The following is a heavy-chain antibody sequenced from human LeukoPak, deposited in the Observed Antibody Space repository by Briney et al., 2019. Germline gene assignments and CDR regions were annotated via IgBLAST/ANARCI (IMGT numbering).Heavy chain of an antibody. CDR2: INHSGST. J-gene: IGHJ4*02. CDR1: GGSFNGYY. Sequence: SETLSLTCAVYGGSFNGYYWSWIRQPPGKGLEWIGEINHSGSTNYNPSLKSRVTISVDTSKNQFSLKLSSVTAADTAVYYCARGSGNDGDYFDYWGQGTLVTVSS. CDR3: ARGSGNDGDYFDY. V-gene: IGHV4-34*01. D-gene: IGHD1-1*01.